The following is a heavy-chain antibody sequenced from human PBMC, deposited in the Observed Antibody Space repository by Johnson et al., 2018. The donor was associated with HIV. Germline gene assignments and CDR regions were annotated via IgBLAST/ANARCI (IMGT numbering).Heavy chain of an antibody. CDR2: IYSGGST. D-gene: IGHD4-23*01. Sequence: VQLVESGGGLVQPGGSLKLSCAASGFTVSSNYMSWVRQAPGKGLEWVSVIYSGGSTYYADSVKDSFTISRDNSKNTLYLQMNSLRPEDKAVYYCAKRATVVSGSLSDAFDIWGQVTVSTVTS. CDR1: GFTVSSNY. V-gene: IGHV3-66*04. CDR3: AKRATVVSGSLSDAFDI. J-gene: IGHJ3*02.